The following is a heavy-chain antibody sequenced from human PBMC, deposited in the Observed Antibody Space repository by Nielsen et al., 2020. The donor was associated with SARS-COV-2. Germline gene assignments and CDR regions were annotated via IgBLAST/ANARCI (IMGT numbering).Heavy chain of an antibody. V-gene: IGHV3-23*01. J-gene: IGHJ4*02. CDR3: ATYGAAYDYYFDY. CDR2: ISGSGGST. CDR1: GFTVSSNY. Sequence: GGSLRLSCAASGFTVSSNYMSWVRQAPGKGLEWVSAISGSGGSTYYADSVKGRFTISRDNSKNTLYLQMNSLRAEDTAVYYCATYGAAYDYYFDYWGQGTLVTVSS. D-gene: IGHD2-21*01.